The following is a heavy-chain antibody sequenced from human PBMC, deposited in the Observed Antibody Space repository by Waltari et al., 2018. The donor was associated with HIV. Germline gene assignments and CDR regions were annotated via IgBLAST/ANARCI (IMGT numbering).Heavy chain of an antibody. D-gene: IGHD3-10*01. CDR2: ISSSGSTI. J-gene: IGHJ3*02. Sequence: EVQVVESGGGLVQHGGSLRLPWAASGFTSCSYELNWVRQAPGKGLEWISYISSSGSTIYFADSVKGRFTMSRDNAKNSLYLRMNSLRAEDTAVYYCARAFMIRGTGAFDIWGQGTMVTVSS. V-gene: IGHV3-48*03. CDR1: GFTSCSYE. CDR3: ARAFMIRGTGAFDI.